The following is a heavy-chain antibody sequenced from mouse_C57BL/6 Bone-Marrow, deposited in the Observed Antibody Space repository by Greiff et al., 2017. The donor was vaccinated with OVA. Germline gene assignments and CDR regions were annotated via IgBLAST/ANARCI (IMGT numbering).Heavy chain of an antibody. V-gene: IGHV1-64*01. CDR3: GRAYEVDY. D-gene: IGHD6-5*01. Sequence: QVQLQQSGAELVKPGASVKLSCTASGFTFTSYWMHWVKQRPGQGLEWIGRIHPDSGSTNYNEKFKSKATLTADKSSSTAYMQLSSLTSEDSAVYYCGRAYEVDYWGKGTTLTVSS. CDR2: IHPDSGST. CDR1: GFTFTSYW. J-gene: IGHJ2*01.